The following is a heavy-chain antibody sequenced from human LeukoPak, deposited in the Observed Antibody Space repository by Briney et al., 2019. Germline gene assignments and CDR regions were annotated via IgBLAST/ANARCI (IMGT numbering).Heavy chain of an antibody. CDR3: ARDFGYYYGSGSYYLY. CDR2: ISYDGSNK. V-gene: IGHV3-30*03. D-gene: IGHD3-10*01. J-gene: IGHJ4*02. Sequence: GGSLRLSCAASGFTFNTFNMNWVRQAPGKGLEWVAVISYDGSNKYYADSVKGRFTISRDNSKNTLYLQMNSLRAEDTAVYYCARDFGYYYGSGSYYLYWGQGTLVTVSS. CDR1: GFTFNTFN.